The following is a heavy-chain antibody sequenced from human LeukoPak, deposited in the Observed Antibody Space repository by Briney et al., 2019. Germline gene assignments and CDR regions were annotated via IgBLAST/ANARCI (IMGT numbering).Heavy chain of an antibody. D-gene: IGHD3-10*01. Sequence: TSETLSLTCTVPGASISGTSYYWGWIRQPPGKGLEWIGTISYSGNTYYDPSLKSRLIISVDTSKNQFSLSLTSLTAADTGLYYCARGRVWFGFFDLWGRGTLVTVSS. CDR3: ARGRVWFGFFDL. V-gene: IGHV4-39*02. J-gene: IGHJ2*01. CDR2: ISYSGNT. CDR1: GASISGTSYY.